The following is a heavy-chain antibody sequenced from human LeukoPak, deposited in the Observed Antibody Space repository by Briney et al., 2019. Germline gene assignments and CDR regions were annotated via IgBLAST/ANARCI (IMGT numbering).Heavy chain of an antibody. CDR2: ISYDGSNK. V-gene: IGHV3-30*04. CDR3: SGDNAVGLWFGELFRSGWFDP. J-gene: IGHJ5*02. D-gene: IGHD3-10*01. CDR1: GFTFSSYA. Sequence: PGRSLRLSCAASGFTFSSYAMHWVRQAPGKGLEWVAVISYDGSNKYYADSVKGRFTISRDNSKNTLYLQMNSLRAEDTAVYYFSGDNAVGLWFGELFRSGWFDPWGQGTLVTVSS.